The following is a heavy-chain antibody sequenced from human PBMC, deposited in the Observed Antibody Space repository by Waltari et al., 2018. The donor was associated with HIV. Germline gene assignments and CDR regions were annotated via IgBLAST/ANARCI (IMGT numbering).Heavy chain of an antibody. CDR2: INQSGRP. CDR3: ARGKDLFTYNVSSVVWFDS. Sequence: QVQLQQWGTGLLKPSETLSLTCAVYGGSFSGYFWSWIRQPPGQGLEWIGEINQSGRPTYNPSLKSLVTTSVDTSKNQCSLKVTSVTAADTAVYYCARGKDLFTYNVSSVVWFDSWGQGTLVTVSS. V-gene: IGHV4-34*01. CDR1: GGSFSGYF. J-gene: IGHJ5*01. D-gene: IGHD1-20*01.